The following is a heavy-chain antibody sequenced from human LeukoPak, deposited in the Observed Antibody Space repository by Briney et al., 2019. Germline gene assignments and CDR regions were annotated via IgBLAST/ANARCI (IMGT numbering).Heavy chain of an antibody. D-gene: IGHD3-22*01. CDR2: IYHSGTT. V-gene: IGHV4-39*07. Sequence: SETLSLTCTVSGGSISSSSYYWGWIRQPPGKGLEGIGIIYHSGTTYYNPSLKSRVTISVDTSKNQFSLKLTSATAADTAVYYCVRAQNYYDSRYSWGQGTLVTVSS. CDR3: VRAQNYYDSRYS. CDR1: GGSISSSSYY. J-gene: IGHJ4*02.